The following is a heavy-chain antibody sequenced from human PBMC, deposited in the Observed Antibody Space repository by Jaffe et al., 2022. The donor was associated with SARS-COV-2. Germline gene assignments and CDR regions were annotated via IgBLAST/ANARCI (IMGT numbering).Heavy chain of an antibody. CDR2: IKQDGSEK. CDR1: GFTFSSYW. D-gene: IGHD3-3*01. J-gene: IGHJ6*03. V-gene: IGHV3-7*01. Sequence: EVQLVESGGGLVQPGGSLRLSCAASGFTFSSYWMSWVRQAPGKGLEWVANIKQDGSEKYYVDSVKGRFTISRDNAKNSLYLQMNSLRAEDTAVYYCARDFSTYFDLWSAPDNYYYYMDVWGKGTTVTVSS. CDR3: ARDFSTYFDLWSAPDNYYYYMDV.